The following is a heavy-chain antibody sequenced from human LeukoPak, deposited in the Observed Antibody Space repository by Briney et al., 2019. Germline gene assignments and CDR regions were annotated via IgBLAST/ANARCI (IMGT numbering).Heavy chain of an antibody. CDR2: VYPGDSAT. V-gene: IGHV5-51*01. Sequence: GEPLEISCQGSEDIFSTSYISWVRQMPGKGLEWMGIVYPGDSATRYSPSFQGQVTISADKSINTAYLRWSRLKVSDTAMYYCARRVAVPGTAFDFWGQGTLVSVSS. CDR1: EDIFSTSY. D-gene: IGHD6-19*01. J-gene: IGHJ4*02. CDR3: ARRVAVPGTAFDF.